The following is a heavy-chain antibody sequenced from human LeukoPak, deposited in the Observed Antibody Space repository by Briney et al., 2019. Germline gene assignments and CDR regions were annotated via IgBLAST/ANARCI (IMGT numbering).Heavy chain of an antibody. J-gene: IGHJ4*02. CDR1: GFSFSTDW. Sequence: SGGSLRLSCAASGFSFSTDWMTWVRQAPGKGLEWVANIKQDGSEKNYADSVKGRFTISRDNSKNTLYLQMNSLRAEDTAVYYCAKDGGLVPWYFDYWGQGTLVTVSS. D-gene: IGHD6-19*01. CDR3: AKDGGLVPWYFDY. V-gene: IGHV3-7*03. CDR2: IKQDGSEK.